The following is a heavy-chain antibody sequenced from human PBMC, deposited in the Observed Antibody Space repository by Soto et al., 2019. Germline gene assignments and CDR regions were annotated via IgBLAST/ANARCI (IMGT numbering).Heavy chain of an antibody. CDR3: AKDYEEWPPLAASMDV. D-gene: IGHD3-3*01. V-gene: IGHV3-23*01. CDR1: GFTFSSHA. CDR2: MSGSGGST. Sequence: GGSLRLSCVASGFTFSSHAMSWVRQAPWKGLEWVSGMSGSGGSTYYADSVKGRFTISRDNSKNTLYLQMNSLRAEDTAVYYCAKDYEEWPPLAASMDVWGKGTTVTVSS. J-gene: IGHJ6*03.